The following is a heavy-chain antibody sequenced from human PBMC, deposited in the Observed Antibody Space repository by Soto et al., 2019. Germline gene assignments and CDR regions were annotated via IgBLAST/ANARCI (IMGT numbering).Heavy chain of an antibody. J-gene: IGHJ6*02. CDR2: INAGNGNT. CDR1: GYTFTSYA. D-gene: IGHD6-13*01. CDR3: ARDGRAAAGYYYYYGMDV. V-gene: IGHV1-3*01. Sequence: QVQLVQSGAEVKKPGASVKVSCKASGYTFTSYAMHWVRQAPGQRREWMGWINAGNGNTKYSQKFQGRVTITRATSASTAYMELRSLRSADTAVYYCARDGRAAAGYYYYYGMDVWGQGTTVTVSS.